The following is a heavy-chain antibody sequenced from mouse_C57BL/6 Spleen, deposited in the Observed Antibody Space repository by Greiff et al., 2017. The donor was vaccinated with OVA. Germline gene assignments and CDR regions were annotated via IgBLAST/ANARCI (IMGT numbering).Heavy chain of an antibody. D-gene: IGHD1-1*01. CDR1: GYTFTSYW. Sequence: VQLQQPGAELVKPGASVKMSCKASGYTFTSYWITWVKQRPGQGLEWIGDIYPGSGSTNYNEKFKSKATLTVDTSSSTAYMQLSSLTSEDSAVYYCARRGITTVVPYYFDYWGQGTTLTVSS. V-gene: IGHV1-55*01. J-gene: IGHJ2*01. CDR2: IYPGSGST. CDR3: ARRGITTVVPYYFDY.